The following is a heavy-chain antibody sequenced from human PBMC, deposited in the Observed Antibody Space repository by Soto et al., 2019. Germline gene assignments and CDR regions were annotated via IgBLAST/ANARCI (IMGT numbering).Heavy chain of an antibody. J-gene: IGHJ6*02. CDR2: INAGNGNT. Sequence: ASVKVSCKASGYTFTSYAMHWVRQAPGQRLEWMGWINAGNGNTKYSQKFQGRVTITRDTSASTAYMELGSLRSEDTAVYYCARGGLITIFGVVQPDYGMDVWGQGTTVTVSS. V-gene: IGHV1-3*01. CDR1: GYTFTSYA. CDR3: ARGGLITIFGVVQPDYGMDV. D-gene: IGHD3-3*01.